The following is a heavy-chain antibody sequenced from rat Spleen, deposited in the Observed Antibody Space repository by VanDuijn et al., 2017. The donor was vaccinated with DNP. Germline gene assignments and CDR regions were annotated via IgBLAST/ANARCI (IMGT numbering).Heavy chain of an antibody. CDR2: INMGSGGT. CDR1: GYTFTSYY. Sequence: QVQLQQSGAELAKPGSSVKISCKASGYTFTSYYIGWIKQTTGQGLEYIGYINMGSGGTNYNEKFKGKATVTVDKSSSTAFMQSSSLTPDDSAVYYCARRRLPLWYFDFWGPGTMVTVSS. CDR3: ARRRLPLWYFDF. J-gene: IGHJ1*01. V-gene: IGHV1-43*01.